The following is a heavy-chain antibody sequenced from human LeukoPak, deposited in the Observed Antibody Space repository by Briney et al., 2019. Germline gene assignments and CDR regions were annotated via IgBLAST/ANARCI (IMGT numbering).Heavy chain of an antibody. Sequence: GGSLRLSCAASGFTFSNAWMSWVRQAPGKGLEWVGRIKSKTDGGTADYAAPVKGRFTISRDDSKNTLYLQMNSPKTEDTAVYYCTTGDDYAGDFDYWGQGTLVTVSS. D-gene: IGHD4-17*01. CDR3: TTGDDYAGDFDY. V-gene: IGHV3-15*01. CDR1: GFTFSNAW. CDR2: IKSKTDGGTA. J-gene: IGHJ4*02.